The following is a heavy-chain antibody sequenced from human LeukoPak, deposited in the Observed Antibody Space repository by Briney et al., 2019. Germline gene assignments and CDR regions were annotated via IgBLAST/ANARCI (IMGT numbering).Heavy chain of an antibody. D-gene: IGHD3-10*01. CDR2: ISGSGGAT. CDR3: AKNYGSGSYYNYFDS. Sequence: GGSLRLSCAASGFTFSSFAMSWVRRAPGKGLEWVSSISGSGGATYYADSVKGRFSISRDNSENTLYLQIYSLRVEDTAVFYCAKNYGSGSYYNYFDSWGQGTLVTVSS. J-gene: IGHJ4*02. V-gene: IGHV3-23*01. CDR1: GFTFSSFA.